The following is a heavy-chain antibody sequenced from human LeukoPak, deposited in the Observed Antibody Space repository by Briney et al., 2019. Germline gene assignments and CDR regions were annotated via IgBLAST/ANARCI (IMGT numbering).Heavy chain of an antibody. J-gene: IGHJ4*02. CDR1: GGSISSYY. V-gene: IGHV4-59*01. CDR3: ATGVHGIAAAGDYYFDY. Sequence: SETLSLTCTVSGGSISSYYWSWIRQPPGKGLEWIGYMYYRGNTNYDPSLKSRVTISIDTPNNQFSLKLSSVTAADMAVYYCATGVHGIAAAGDYYFDYWGQGTLVTVSS. D-gene: IGHD6-13*01. CDR2: MYYRGNT.